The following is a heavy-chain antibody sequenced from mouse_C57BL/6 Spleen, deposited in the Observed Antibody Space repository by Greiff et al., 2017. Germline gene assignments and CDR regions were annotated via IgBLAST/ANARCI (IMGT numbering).Heavy chain of an antibody. CDR1: GFSFNTYA. CDR3: VRHLLPYAMDY. CDR2: IRSKSNNYAT. Sequence: EVKLQESGGGLVQPKGSLKLSCAASGFSFNTYAMNWVRQAPGKGLEWVARIRSKSNNYATYYADSVKDRFTISRDDSESMLYLQMNNLKTEDTAMYYCVRHLLPYAMDYWGQGTSVTVSS. V-gene: IGHV10-1*01. J-gene: IGHJ4*01.